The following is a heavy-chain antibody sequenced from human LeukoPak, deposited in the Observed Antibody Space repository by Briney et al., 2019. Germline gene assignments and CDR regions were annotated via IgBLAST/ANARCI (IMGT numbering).Heavy chain of an antibody. CDR1: GGSFSGYY. V-gene: IGHV4-34*01. CDR2: INHSGST. Sequence: PSETLSLTCAVYGGSFSGYYWSWIRQPPGKGLEWIGEINHSGSTNYNPSLKSRVTISVDTSKNQFSLRLSSVTAADTAVYYCARGGYYYGSGTNWFDPWGQGTLVTVSS. D-gene: IGHD3-10*01. CDR3: ARGGYYYGSGTNWFDP. J-gene: IGHJ5*02.